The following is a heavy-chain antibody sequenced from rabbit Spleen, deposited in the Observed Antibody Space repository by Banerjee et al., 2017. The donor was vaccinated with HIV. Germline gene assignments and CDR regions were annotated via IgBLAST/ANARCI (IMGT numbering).Heavy chain of an antibody. D-gene: IGHD8-1*01. CDR2: MDGANSGKP. V-gene: IGHV1S45*01. CDR1: GFSFSSDYD. J-gene: IGHJ5*01. CDR3: ARDVGISRYYSDCLDL. Sequence: QEQLEESGGGLVQPEGSLTLTCTASGFSFSSDYDMCWVRQAPGKGLEWIGCMDGANSGKPYYASWAKGRLTISKTSSTTVTLQMTSLTVADTATYFCARDVGISRYYSDCLDLWGPGTLVTVS.